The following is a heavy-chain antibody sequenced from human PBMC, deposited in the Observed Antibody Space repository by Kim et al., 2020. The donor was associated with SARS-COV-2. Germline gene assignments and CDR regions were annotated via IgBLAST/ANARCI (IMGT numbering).Heavy chain of an antibody. CDR2: IYHSGST. J-gene: IGHJ4*02. CDR1: GGSISSGGYS. CDR3: ARDRSGDYGDRSIDY. V-gene: IGHV4-30-2*01. Sequence: SETLSLTCAVSGGSISSGGYSWSWIRQPPGKGLEWIGYIYHSGSTYYNPSLKSRVTISVDRSKNQFSLKLSSVTAADTAVYYCARDRSGDYGDRSIDYWGQGTLVTVSS. D-gene: IGHD4-17*01.